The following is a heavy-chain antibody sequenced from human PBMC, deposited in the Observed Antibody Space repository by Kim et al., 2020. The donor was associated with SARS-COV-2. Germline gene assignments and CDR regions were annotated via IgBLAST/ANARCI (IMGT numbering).Heavy chain of an antibody. Sequence: SQTLSLTCAISGDSVSSNSAAWNWIRQSPSRGLEWLGRTYYRSKWYNDYAVSVKSRITINPDTSKNQFSLQLNSVTPEDTAVYYCAREGIITMVRGVIIISDWGQGTLVTVSS. CDR2: TYYRSKWYN. D-gene: IGHD3-10*01. CDR3: AREGIITMVRGVIIISD. CDR1: GDSVSSNSAA. V-gene: IGHV6-1*01. J-gene: IGHJ4*02.